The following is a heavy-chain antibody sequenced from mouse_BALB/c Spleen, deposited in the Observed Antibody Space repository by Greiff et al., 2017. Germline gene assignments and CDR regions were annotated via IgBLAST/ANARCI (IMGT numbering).Heavy chain of an antibody. Sequence: VQLQQSGAELVKPGASVKLSCTASGFNIKDTYMHWVKQRPEQGLEWIGRIDPANGNTKYDPKFQGKATITADTSSNTAYLQLSSLTSEDTAVYYCARWTYYRYYDDWGQGTTLTVAS. J-gene: IGHJ2*01. D-gene: IGHD2-14*01. CDR3: ARWTYYRYYDD. CDR1: GFNIKDTY. V-gene: IGHV14-3*02. CDR2: IDPANGNT.